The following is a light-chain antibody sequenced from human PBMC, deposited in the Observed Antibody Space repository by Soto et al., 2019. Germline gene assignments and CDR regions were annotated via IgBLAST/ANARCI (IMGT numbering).Light chain of an antibody. Sequence: EIVLTQSPGTLSLSPGERATLSCRASQSVRGSYLAWYQQKLGQAPRLLIYGVTSRATDIADWFSGSVSGTNLTLTSTTLELEDFAVYYCKLYRGSATSSFGPWTKVDIK. CDR3: KLYRGSATSS. J-gene: IGKJ3*01. V-gene: IGKV3-20*01. CDR2: GVT. CDR1: QSVRGSY.